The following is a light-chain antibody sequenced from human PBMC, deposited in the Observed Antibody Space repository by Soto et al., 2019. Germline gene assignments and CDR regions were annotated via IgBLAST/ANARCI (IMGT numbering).Light chain of an antibody. Sequence: QAVVTQPPSVSGAPGQRVTISCTGSSSNIGAGYDVHWYQQLPGTAPKLLIYGNSNRPSGVPDRFSGSKSGTSASLAITGLQAEDEADYYCQSYDSSRLGVFGGGTKVTVL. V-gene: IGLV1-40*01. CDR2: GNS. CDR3: QSYDSSRLGV. CDR1: SSNIGAGYD. J-gene: IGLJ2*01.